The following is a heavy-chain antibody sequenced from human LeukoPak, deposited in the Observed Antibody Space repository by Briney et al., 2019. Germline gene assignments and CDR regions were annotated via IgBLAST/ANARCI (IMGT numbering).Heavy chain of an antibody. J-gene: IGHJ4*02. CDR2: ISAYSGHT. CDR3: TNSGYYSRGFDY. D-gene: IGHD3-22*01. Sequence: ASVKVSCKASGYTFTKYGISWVRQAPGKGVEWVGWISAYSGHTDYAQKFRGRLTMTTDTSTSTAYMELSSLRSEDTAVYYCTNSGYYSRGFDYWGQGTLVTVSS. CDR1: GYTFTKYG. V-gene: IGHV1-18*01.